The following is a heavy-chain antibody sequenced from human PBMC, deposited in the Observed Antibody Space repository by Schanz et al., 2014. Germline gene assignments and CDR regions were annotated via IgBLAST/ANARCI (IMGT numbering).Heavy chain of an antibody. J-gene: IGHJ4*02. CDR3: ARDGVDAAAGGNY. CDR2: IIPVLAIA. CDR1: GYTFTDYG. Sequence: QVQLVQSGGEMKKPGASVKVSCKASGYTFTDYGLSWVRQAPGQGLEWMGRIIPVLAIADYAQKFQGRVTITADKSTSTFYMELSSLRSEDTAVYYCARDGVDAAAGGNYWGQGTLVTVSS. D-gene: IGHD6-13*01. V-gene: IGHV1-69*04.